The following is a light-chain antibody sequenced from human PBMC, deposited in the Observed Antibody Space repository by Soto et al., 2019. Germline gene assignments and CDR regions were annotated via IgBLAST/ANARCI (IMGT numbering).Light chain of an antibody. J-gene: IGLJ2*01. CDR3: CSYAGTYTLI. CDR2: VVS. V-gene: IGLV2-11*01. Sequence: QSALTQPRSVSGSPGQSVTISFTGTSSDVGGYNYVSWYQQHPGKAPKVMIYVVSKRPSGVPDRFSGSKSGNTASLTISGLQAGDEADYYCCSYAGTYTLILGGGTKLTVL. CDR1: SSDVGGYNY.